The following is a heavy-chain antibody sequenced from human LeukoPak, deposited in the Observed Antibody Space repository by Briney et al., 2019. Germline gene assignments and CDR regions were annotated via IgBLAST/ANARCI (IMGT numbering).Heavy chain of an antibody. Sequence: GGSLRLSCTASGFNSAEYTMHWVRQTPGKGLEWVSLFSYEDDNTYYADSVEGRFTISRHSSKNSLYLQMNSLRTEDTALYSSAKDLPAGSWNYFDYWGQGTLVTVSS. CDR2: FSYEDDNT. J-gene: IGHJ4*02. CDR1: GFNSAEYT. D-gene: IGHD6-13*01. V-gene: IGHV3-43*01. CDR3: AKDLPAGSWNYFDY.